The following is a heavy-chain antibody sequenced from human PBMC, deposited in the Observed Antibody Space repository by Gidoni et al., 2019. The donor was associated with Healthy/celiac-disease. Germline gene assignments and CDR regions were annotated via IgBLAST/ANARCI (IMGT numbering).Heavy chain of an antibody. D-gene: IGHD5-18*01. CDR1: GFTFSNAW. V-gene: IGHV3-15*01. J-gene: IGHJ4*02. CDR2: IKSKTDGGTT. Sequence: EVQLVESGGGLVKPGGSLRPSCAASGFTFSNAWLSWVRQAPGKGLEWVGRIKSKTDGGTTDYAAPVKGRFTISRDDSKNTLYLQMNSLKTEDPAVYYCTTEGLQLWSNIYYFDYWGQGTLVTVSS. CDR3: TTEGLQLWSNIYYFDY.